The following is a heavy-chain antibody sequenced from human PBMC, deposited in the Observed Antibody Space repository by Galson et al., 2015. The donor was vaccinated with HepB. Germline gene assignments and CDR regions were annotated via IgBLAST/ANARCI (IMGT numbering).Heavy chain of an antibody. CDR2: INHGGST. Sequence: SETLSLTCAVYGGSFSGYYWSWIRQPPGKGLEWIGEINHGGSTNYNPSLKSRVTISIDTSKNQFSLKLSSVTAADTAVYYCARGRSGNYYYYYGMDVWGQGTTVTVSS. D-gene: IGHD3-3*01. J-gene: IGHJ6*02. V-gene: IGHV4-34*01. CDR3: ARGRSGNYYYYYGMDV. CDR1: GGSFSGYY.